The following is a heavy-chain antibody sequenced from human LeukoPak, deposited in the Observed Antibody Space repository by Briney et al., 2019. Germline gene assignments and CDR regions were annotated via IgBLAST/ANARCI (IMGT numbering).Heavy chain of an antibody. CDR1: GFTVSSNY. V-gene: IGHV3-53*05. Sequence: GGSLRLSCAASGFTVSSNYMSWVRQAPGKGLEWVSVIYSGGNTYYADSVKGRFTISRDNSKNTLYLQMNSLRAEDTAVYYCANGRYYGSGSYPPFDYWGQGTLVTVSS. D-gene: IGHD3-10*01. J-gene: IGHJ4*02. CDR2: IYSGGNT. CDR3: ANGRYYGSGSYPPFDY.